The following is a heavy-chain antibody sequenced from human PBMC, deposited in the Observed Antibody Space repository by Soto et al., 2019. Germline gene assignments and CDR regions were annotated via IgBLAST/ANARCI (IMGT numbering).Heavy chain of an antibody. CDR1: GFSLSTSGVG. J-gene: IGHJ5*02. V-gene: IGHV2-5*02. D-gene: IGHD4-17*01. Sequence: QITLKESGPTLVKPTQTLTLTCTFSGFSLSTSGVGVGWIRQPPGKALEWIALIYWDDDKRYSPSLKSRLTITKDTSKNQEVLTMTNMDPVDTATYYCAHRDPSPPTVTYNGFDPWGQGTLVTVSS. CDR2: IYWDDDK. CDR3: AHRDPSPPTVTYNGFDP.